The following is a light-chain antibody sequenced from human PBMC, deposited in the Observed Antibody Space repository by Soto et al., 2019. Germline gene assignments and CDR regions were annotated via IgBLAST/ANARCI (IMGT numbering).Light chain of an antibody. CDR2: KAS. Sequence: DIQMTQSPSALSGSVGXSVTITCRASQTISSWLAWYQQKPGKAPKLLIYKASSLESGVPSRFSGSGSGTEFTLTISSLQPDDFATYYCQQYNSYSWTFGQGTKVDIK. CDR3: QQYNSYSWT. CDR1: QTISSW. J-gene: IGKJ1*01. V-gene: IGKV1-5*03.